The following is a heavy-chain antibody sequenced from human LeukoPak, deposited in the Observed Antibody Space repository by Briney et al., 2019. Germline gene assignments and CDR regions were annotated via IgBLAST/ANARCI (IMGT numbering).Heavy chain of an antibody. CDR2: IIPIFGTA. CDR1: GGTFSSYA. D-gene: IGHD2-2*01. J-gene: IGHJ4*02. Sequence: SVKVSCKASGGTFSSYAISWVRQAPGQGLEWMGGIIPIFGTANYAQKFQGRVTITTDESTSTAYMELSSLRSEDTAMYYCASGCCSSTSCPHDYWGQGTLVTVSS. CDR3: ASGCCSSTSCPHDY. V-gene: IGHV1-69*05.